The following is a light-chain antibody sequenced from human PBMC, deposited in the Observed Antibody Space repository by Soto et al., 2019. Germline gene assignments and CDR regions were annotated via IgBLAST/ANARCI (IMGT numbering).Light chain of an antibody. CDR3: QQYNSYPWT. CDR2: KAT. CDR1: QSISSW. J-gene: IGKJ1*01. Sequence: DIQMTQYPSTLSPSVGDRITITCRASQSISSWLAWYQQKPGKAPKLLIYKATSLESGVPSRFSGSGSRTEFTLTISSLQPDDFATYYCQQYNSYPWTFGQGTKVDIK. V-gene: IGKV1-5*03.